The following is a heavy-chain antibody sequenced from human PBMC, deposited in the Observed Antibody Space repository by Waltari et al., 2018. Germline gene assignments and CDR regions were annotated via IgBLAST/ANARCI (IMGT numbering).Heavy chain of an antibody. CDR3: ARGNTKYGMDV. Sequence: EVQLVESGGHLIQPGGSLRVSCAASGFNVSSYYMNWVRQAPGKGLGWVSMMYHAGNTYYADSVKGRFTFSRDNSKNTLYLQMNSLRAEDTAVYYCARGNTKYGMDVWGPGTTVTVSS. CDR1: GFNVSSYY. CDR2: MYHAGNT. D-gene: IGHD2-8*01. V-gene: IGHV3-53*01. J-gene: IGHJ6*02.